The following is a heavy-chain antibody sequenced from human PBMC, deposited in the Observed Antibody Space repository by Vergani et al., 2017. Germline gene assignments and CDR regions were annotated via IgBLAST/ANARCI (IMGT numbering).Heavy chain of an antibody. Sequence: QVTLRESGPALVKPTQTLTLPCTFSGFSLSTSGMRASWIRQPPGKALEWLARIDWDDDKFYSTSLKTRLTISKDTSKNQVVLTMTNMDPVDTATYYCARSGGGDCYGYAFDIWGQGTMVTVSS. CDR3: ARSGGGDCYGYAFDI. CDR1: GFSLSTSGMR. V-gene: IGHV2-70*04. D-gene: IGHD2-21*02. CDR2: IDWDDDK. J-gene: IGHJ3*02.